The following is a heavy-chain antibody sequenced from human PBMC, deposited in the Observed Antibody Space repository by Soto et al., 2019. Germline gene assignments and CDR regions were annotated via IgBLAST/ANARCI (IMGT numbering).Heavy chain of an antibody. Sequence: GGSLRLSCAASGFTFSSYAMSWVRQAPGKGLEWVSAISGSGGSTYYADSVKGRFTISRDNSKNTLYLQMNSLRAEDTAVYYCAKDSNVSPTDTVTTNLDCWGQGTLVTVSS. CDR3: AKDSNVSPTDTVTTNLDC. J-gene: IGHJ4*02. CDR2: ISGSGGST. CDR1: GFTFSSYA. D-gene: IGHD4-17*01. V-gene: IGHV3-23*01.